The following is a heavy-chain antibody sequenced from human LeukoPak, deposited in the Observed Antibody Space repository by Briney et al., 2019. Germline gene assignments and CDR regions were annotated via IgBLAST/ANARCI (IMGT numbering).Heavy chain of an antibody. CDR3: ARHIRNRSSGFSMGFDY. V-gene: IGHV4-4*07. J-gene: IGHJ4*02. Sequence: KPSETLSLTCTVSGGSISSYYWSWIRQPAGKGLEWIGRIYTSGSTNYNPSLKSRVTMSVDTSKNQFSLKLSSVTAADTAVYYCARHIRNRSSGFSMGFDYWGQGTLVTVSS. CDR2: IYTSGST. D-gene: IGHD6-19*01. CDR1: GGSISSYY.